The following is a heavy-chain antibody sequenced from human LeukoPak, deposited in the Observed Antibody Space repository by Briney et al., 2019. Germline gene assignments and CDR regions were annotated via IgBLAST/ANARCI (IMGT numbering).Heavy chain of an antibody. CDR2: VHLSGAS. V-gene: IGHV4-4*02. CDR3: ARESGAFSPFGF. J-gene: IGHJ4*02. Sequence: SGTLSLTCAVSGGSILTTNWWSWVRPPPGKGLEWIGEVHLSGASNYNPSLKSRVSMSIDKSRNQLSLELTSVTAADTAIYYCARESGAFSPFGFWGQGTLVTVSS. D-gene: IGHD1-26*01. CDR1: GGSILTTNW.